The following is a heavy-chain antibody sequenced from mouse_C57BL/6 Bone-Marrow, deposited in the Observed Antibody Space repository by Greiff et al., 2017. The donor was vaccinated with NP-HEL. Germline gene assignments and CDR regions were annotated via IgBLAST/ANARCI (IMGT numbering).Heavy chain of an antibody. CDR2: ICLKSDNYAT. D-gene: IGHD2-4*01. CDR3: AGRDYAKAYYFDY. Sequence: EVKLVESGGGLVQPGGSMKLSCVASGFTFSNYWMNWVRQSPEKGLEWVAQICLKSDNYATHYADSVKGRFTISRDDSKSRVYLQMNNLRAEDTGIYSCAGRDYAKAYYFDYWGQGTTLTVSS. V-gene: IGHV6-3*01. CDR1: GFTFSNYW. J-gene: IGHJ2*01.